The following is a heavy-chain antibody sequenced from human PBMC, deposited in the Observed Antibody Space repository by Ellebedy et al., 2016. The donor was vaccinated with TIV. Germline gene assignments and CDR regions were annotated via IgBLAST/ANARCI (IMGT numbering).Heavy chain of an antibody. V-gene: IGHV1-69*13. CDR2: IIPIFGTA. D-gene: IGHD3-10*01. CDR3: ARDSDLWGSGPNWFDP. CDR1: GGTFSSYA. J-gene: IGHJ5*02. Sequence: AASVKVSCKASGGTFSSYAISWVRQAPGQGLEWMGGIIPIFGTANYAQKFQGRVTITADESTSTAYMELSSLRSEDTAVYYCARDSDLWGSGPNWFDPWGQGTLVTVSS.